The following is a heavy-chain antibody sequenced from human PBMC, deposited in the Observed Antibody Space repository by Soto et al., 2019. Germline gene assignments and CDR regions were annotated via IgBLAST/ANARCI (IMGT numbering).Heavy chain of an antibody. D-gene: IGHD6-13*01. Sequence: QVQLQESGPGLVKPSQTLSLTCTVSGGYISSGGYYWSWIRQQPGNGRECLGYIYYSGSTYDNPALKRRVTLSVDTSKTQFTLKLRSVTAADTAVYYCASIAAAGSDAFDIWGQGTMVTVSS. J-gene: IGHJ3*02. CDR2: IYYSGST. CDR3: ASIAAAGSDAFDI. V-gene: IGHV4-31*03. CDR1: GGYISSGGYY.